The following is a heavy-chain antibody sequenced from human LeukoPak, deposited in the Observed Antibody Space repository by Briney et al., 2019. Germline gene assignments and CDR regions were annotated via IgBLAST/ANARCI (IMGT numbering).Heavy chain of an antibody. Sequence: SETLSLTCAVYGGSFSGYYWSWIRQPPGKGLEWIGEINHSGSTNYNPSLKSRVTISVDTSKNPFSLKLSSVTAADTAVYYCLKTLYYYDSSGYHAGGAFDIWGQGTMVTVSS. D-gene: IGHD3-22*01. CDR2: INHSGST. V-gene: IGHV4-34*03. CDR3: LKTLYYYDSSGYHAGGAFDI. CDR1: GGSFSGYY. J-gene: IGHJ3*02.